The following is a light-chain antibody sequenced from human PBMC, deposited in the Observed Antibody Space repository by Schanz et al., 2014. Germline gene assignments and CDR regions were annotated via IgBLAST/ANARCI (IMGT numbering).Light chain of an antibody. Sequence: QSVLTQPPSASGPPGQRVTISCSGSSSNIGSNTVNWYQQLPGTAPKLLIYSNNERPSGVPDRFSGSKSATSASLAISGLRSEDEADYYCAAWDDSLGVVFGGGTKLTVL. CDR2: SNN. CDR3: AAWDDSLGVV. CDR1: SSNIGSNT. V-gene: IGLV1-47*02. J-gene: IGLJ2*01.